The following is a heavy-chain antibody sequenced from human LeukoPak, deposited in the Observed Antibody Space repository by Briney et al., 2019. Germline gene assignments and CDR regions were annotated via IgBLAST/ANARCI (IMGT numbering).Heavy chain of an antibody. CDR1: GFTFSSYG. D-gene: IGHD3-10*01. CDR3: ARGTWFGATVAFDI. J-gene: IGHJ3*02. Sequence: GRSLRLSCAASGFTFSSYGMHCVRQAPVKGLEWVAVIWYDGSNKYYADSVKGRFTISRDNSKNTLYLQMNSLRAEDTAVYYCARGTWFGATVAFDIWGQGTMVTVSS. V-gene: IGHV3-33*01. CDR2: IWYDGSNK.